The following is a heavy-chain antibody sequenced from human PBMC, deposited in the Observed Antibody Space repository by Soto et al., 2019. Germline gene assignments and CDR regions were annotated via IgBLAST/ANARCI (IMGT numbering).Heavy chain of an antibody. CDR2: FSGSGDST. CDR3: AKVGGGSYWYFDC. V-gene: IGHV3-23*01. D-gene: IGHD1-26*01. CDR1: GFTFSSYA. J-gene: IGHJ4*02. Sequence: PGGSLRLSCAASGFTFSSYAMSWVRQAPGKGLEWVSTFSGSGDSTYYADSVKGRFTISRDNSKNTLYLQMNSLGAEDTAVYYCAKVGGGSYWYFDCWGQGTLVTVSS.